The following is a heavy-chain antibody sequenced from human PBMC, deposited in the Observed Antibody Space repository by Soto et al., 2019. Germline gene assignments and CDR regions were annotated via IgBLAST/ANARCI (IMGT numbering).Heavy chain of an antibody. V-gene: IGHV3-15*01. Sequence: PGGSLRLSCAASGFTFSNAWMSWVRQAPGKGLEWVGRIKSKTDGGTTDYAAPVKGRFTISRDDSKNTLYLQMNSLKTEDTAVYYCTTDPLQPSGYDFWSGYFNPTTWFDYWGQGTLVTVS. CDR2: IKSKTDGGTT. J-gene: IGHJ4*02. CDR1: GFTFSNAW. CDR3: TTDPLQPSGYDFWSGYFNPTTWFDY. D-gene: IGHD3-3*01.